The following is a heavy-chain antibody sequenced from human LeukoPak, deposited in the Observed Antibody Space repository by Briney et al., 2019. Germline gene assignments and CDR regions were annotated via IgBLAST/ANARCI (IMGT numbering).Heavy chain of an antibody. V-gene: IGHV4-4*07. CDR2: IYTSGST. D-gene: IGHD5-24*01. CDR3: ARGVMATILTPFDY. CDR1: GGSISSYY. J-gene: IGHJ4*02. Sequence: SETLSLTCTVSGGSISSYYWTWIRQPAGKGLEWIGRIYTSGSTNYNPSFKSRVTMSVDTSKNQFSLKLSSVTAADTAVYYCARGVMATILTPFDYWGQGTLVTVSS.